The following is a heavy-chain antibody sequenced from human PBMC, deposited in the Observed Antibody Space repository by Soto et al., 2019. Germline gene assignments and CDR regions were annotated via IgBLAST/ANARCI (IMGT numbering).Heavy chain of an antibody. J-gene: IGHJ5*02. CDR2: IYHSGST. CDR3: ARAHYDFWSGYYLWFDP. V-gene: IGHV4-39*01. CDR1: GGSISSSSYY. Sequence: SETLSLTCTVSGGSISSSSYYWGWIRQPPGKGLEWIGSIYHSGSTYYNPSLKSRVTISVDTSKNQFSLKLSSVTAADTAVYYCARAHYDFWSGYYLWFDPWGQGTLVTVSS. D-gene: IGHD3-3*01.